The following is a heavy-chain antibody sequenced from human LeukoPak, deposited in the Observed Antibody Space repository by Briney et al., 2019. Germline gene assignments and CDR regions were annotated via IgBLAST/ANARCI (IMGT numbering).Heavy chain of an antibody. D-gene: IGHD1-26*01. CDR3: ARDYSGSYDY. Sequence: SETLSLTCTVSGGSISSSSYYWGWIRQPPGKGLEWIGYIYYSGSTNYNPSLKSRVTISVDTSKNQFSLKLSSVTAADTAVYYCARDYSGSYDYWGQGTLVTVSS. V-gene: IGHV4-61*01. CDR2: IYYSGST. CDR1: GGSISSSSYY. J-gene: IGHJ4*02.